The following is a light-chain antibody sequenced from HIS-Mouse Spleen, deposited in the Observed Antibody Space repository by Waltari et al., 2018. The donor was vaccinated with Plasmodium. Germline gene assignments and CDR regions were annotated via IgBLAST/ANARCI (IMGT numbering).Light chain of an antibody. J-gene: IGLJ2*01. Sequence: QSALTQPPSASGPPGQSVTIPCTGTSSDVCGYNYVSWYQQHPGKAPKLMIYEVSKRPSGVPDRFSGSKSGNTASLTVSGLQAEDEADYYCSSYAGSNNLVFGGGTKLTVL. CDR3: SSYAGSNNLV. CDR2: EVS. CDR1: SSDVCGYNY. V-gene: IGLV2-8*01.